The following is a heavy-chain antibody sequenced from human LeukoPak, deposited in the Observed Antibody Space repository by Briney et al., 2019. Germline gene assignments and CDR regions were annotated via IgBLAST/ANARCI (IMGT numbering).Heavy chain of an antibody. CDR3: ARGLYCSGINCYNGMDV. V-gene: IGHV3-74*01. CDR1: GLTFSSYH. D-gene: IGHD2-15*01. Sequence: AGGSLTLSCAASGLTFSSYHIHWVRHARGKGLEWVSRINGDGSSTRYADSVKGRFTISRDNAKNTVYLQMNSLRVEDTAVYSCARGLYCSGINCYNGMDVWGKGTTVTVSS. J-gene: IGHJ6*04. CDR2: INGDGSST.